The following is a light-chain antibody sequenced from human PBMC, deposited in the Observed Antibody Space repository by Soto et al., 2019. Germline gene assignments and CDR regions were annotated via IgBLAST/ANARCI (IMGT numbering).Light chain of an antibody. CDR3: HQFGDSPPT. Sequence: PGDRATLSCRASQSLSVSYIAWYQQKPGQAPRLLIYSTSTRAAGIPDRFTGRGSGTHFTLAISRLEPEDFAVYYCHQFGDSPPTFGQGTTVEV. J-gene: IGKJ1*01. V-gene: IGKV3-20*01. CDR2: STS. CDR1: QSLSVSY.